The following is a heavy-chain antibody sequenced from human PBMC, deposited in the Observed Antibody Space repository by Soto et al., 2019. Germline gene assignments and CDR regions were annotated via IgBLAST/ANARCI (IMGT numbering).Heavy chain of an antibody. Sequence: SETLSLTCAVYGGSFSGYYWSWIRQPPGQGLEWIGEINHSGITNYNPSLKSRVTISVDTSKNQFSLKLSSVTAADTAVYYCARGRYYDFWSGYLTYYHYYGMDVWGQGTTMTVSS. V-gene: IGHV4-34*01. CDR3: ARGRYYDFWSGYLTYYHYYGMDV. D-gene: IGHD3-3*01. CDR1: GGSFSGYY. J-gene: IGHJ6*02. CDR2: INHSGIT.